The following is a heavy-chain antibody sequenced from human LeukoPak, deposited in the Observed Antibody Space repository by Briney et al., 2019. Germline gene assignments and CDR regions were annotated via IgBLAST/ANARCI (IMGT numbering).Heavy chain of an antibody. D-gene: IGHD2-2*03. CDR3: ARDVEGYVGIVVVPAATNFDY. CDR1: GYTFTSYG. Sequence: GASVKVSCKASGYTFTSYGIIWVRQAPGQGLEWMGWISAYNGNTNYAQKLQGRVTMTTDTSTSTAYIELRSLRSDDTAVYYCARDVEGYVGIVVVPAATNFDYWGQETLVTVSS. J-gene: IGHJ4*02. V-gene: IGHV1-18*01. CDR2: ISAYNGNT.